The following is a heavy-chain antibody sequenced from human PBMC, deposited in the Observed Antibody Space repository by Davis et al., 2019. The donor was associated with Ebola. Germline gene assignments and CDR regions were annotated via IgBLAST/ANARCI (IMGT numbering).Heavy chain of an antibody. Sequence: AASVKVSCKASGYTFTTYDIYWVRQATGQRLERRVWMNPNSENTGYAQKFHGSVTMTTITSISTSYMGLSSLRSEDTAVYYCAIGGYFDWLTRRNYYGMVVGGQGTTVTVS. CDR3: AIGGYFDWLTRRNYYGMVV. J-gene: IGHJ6*02. CDR2: MNPNSENT. D-gene: IGHD3-9*01. CDR1: GYTFTTYD. V-gene: IGHV1-8*01.